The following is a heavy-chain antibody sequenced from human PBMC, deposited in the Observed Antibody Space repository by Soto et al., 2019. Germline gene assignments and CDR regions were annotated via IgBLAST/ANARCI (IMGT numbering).Heavy chain of an antibody. CDR3: ARAATVTFYYYYYYMDV. CDR1: GGSISSYY. CDR2: IYYSGST. Sequence: PSETLSLTCTVSGGSISSYYWSWIRQPPGKGLEWIGYIYYSGSTNYNPSLKSRVTISVDTSKNQFSLKLSSVTAADTAVYYCARAATVTFYYYYYYMDVWGKGTTVTSP. D-gene: IGHD4-17*01. J-gene: IGHJ6*03. V-gene: IGHV4-59*01.